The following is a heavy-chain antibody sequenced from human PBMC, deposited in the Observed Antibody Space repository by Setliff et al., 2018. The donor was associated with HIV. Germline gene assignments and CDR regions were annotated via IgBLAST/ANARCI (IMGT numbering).Heavy chain of an antibody. CDR3: ARKGNWNYPYDY. V-gene: IGHV4-4*09. CDR2: IYTSGTT. D-gene: IGHD1-7*01. CDR1: GGSINNYY. Sequence: PSETLSLTCTVSGGSINNYYWSWIRQPPGKGLEWIGYIYTSGTTNYNPSLKSRVTISIDTSKHQFSLRLTSVTAADTAVYYCARKGNWNYPYDYWGQGTLVTVSS. J-gene: IGHJ4*02.